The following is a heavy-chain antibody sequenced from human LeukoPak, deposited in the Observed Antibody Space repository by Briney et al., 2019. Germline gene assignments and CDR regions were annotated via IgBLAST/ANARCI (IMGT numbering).Heavy chain of an antibody. CDR2: IRSKAYGGTT. V-gene: IGHV3-49*04. CDR3: TRDGQQMVRGDY. CDR1: GFTFSSYG. J-gene: IGHJ4*02. D-gene: IGHD3-10*01. Sequence: GGSLRLSCAASGFTFSSYGMHWVRQAPGKGLEWVGFIRSKAYGGTTEYAASVKGRFTISRDDSKSIAYLQMNSLKTEDTAVYYCTRDGQQMVRGDYWGQGTLVTVSS.